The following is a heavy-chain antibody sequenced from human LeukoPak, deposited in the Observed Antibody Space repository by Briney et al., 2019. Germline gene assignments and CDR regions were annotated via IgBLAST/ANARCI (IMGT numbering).Heavy chain of an antibody. D-gene: IGHD6-13*01. J-gene: IGHJ6*02. CDR2: ISGSGAKA. V-gene: IGHV3-23*01. CDR3: AKDLEQQLPLYSAMDV. CDR1: KFTFSTSA. Sequence: GGSLSLSCAAPKFTFSTSALSWVRQAPGRGLEWVSGISGSGAKAYYSDSVKGRFTISRDNSKNTMYLQMNSLRAEDTAVYYCAKDLEQQLPLYSAMDVWGQGTTVTVSS.